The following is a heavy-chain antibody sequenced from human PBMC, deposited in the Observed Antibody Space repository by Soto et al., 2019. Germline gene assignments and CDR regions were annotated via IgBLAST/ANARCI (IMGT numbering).Heavy chain of an antibody. CDR3: ARVVGYSSSWPHFDY. J-gene: IGHJ4*02. CDR2: IKQDGSEK. CDR1: GFTFSSYW. V-gene: IGHV3-7*01. Sequence: GGSLRLSCAASGFTFSSYWMSWVRQAPGKGLEWVANIKQDGSEKYYVDSVKGRFTISRDNAKNSLYLQMNSLRAEDTAVYYCARVVGYSSSWPHFDYWGQGTLVTVSS. D-gene: IGHD6-13*01.